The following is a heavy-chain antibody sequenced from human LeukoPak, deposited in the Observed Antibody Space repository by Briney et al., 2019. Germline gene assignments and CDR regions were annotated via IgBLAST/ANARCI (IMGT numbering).Heavy chain of an antibody. D-gene: IGHD3-3*01. V-gene: IGHV3-53*01. J-gene: IGHJ4*02. CDR2: IYSGGST. Sequence: GGSLRLSCAASGFTVNSNYMIWVRQAPGKGLEWVSVIYSGGSTHYADSVEGRITISRDNSKNTLFLQMNSLRAEDTAVYYCARENYDFWSGYYSQYYFDYWGQGTLVTVSS. CDR3: ARENYDFWSGYYSQYYFDY. CDR1: GFTVNSNY.